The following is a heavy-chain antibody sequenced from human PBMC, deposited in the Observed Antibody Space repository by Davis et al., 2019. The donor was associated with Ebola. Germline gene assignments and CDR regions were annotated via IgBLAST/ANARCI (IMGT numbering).Heavy chain of an antibody. J-gene: IGHJ4*02. Sequence: ASVKVSCKASGYTFTSYGISWVRQAPGQGLEWMGWISAYNGNTNYAQKLRGRVTMTTDTSTSTAYMELRSLRSDDTAVYYCARAGYCSGGSCYSFDYWGQGTLVTVSS. V-gene: IGHV1-18*01. D-gene: IGHD2-15*01. CDR1: GYTFTSYG. CDR2: ISAYNGNT. CDR3: ARAGYCSGGSCYSFDY.